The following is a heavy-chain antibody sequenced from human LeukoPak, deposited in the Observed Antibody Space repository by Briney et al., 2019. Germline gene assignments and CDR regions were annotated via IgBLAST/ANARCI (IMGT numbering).Heavy chain of an antibody. V-gene: IGHV4-39*07. J-gene: IGHJ4*02. CDR1: GGSISSSSYY. D-gene: IGHD3-10*01. CDR3: ARVWYGSGSYYIYYFDY. CDR2: IYYSGST. Sequence: SETLSLTCTVSGGSISSSSYYWGWIRQPPGKGLEWIGSIYYSGSTYYNPSLKSRVTISVDTSKNQFSLKLSSVTAADTAVYYCARVWYGSGSYYIYYFDYRGQGALVTVSS.